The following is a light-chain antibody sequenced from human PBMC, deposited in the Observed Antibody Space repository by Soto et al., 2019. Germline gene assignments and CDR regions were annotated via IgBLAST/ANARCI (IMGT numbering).Light chain of an antibody. Sequence: IVLTQSAATLCLSPGESATLSCRASQNIDYYLHWYQQKPGQSPRLVIYDTFNRATGIPARFSGSGSGTDFTLTISSLEPEDFTIYYCQQRSNSPPITSGQGTRLAI. CDR1: QNIDYY. V-gene: IGKV3-11*01. CDR3: QQRSNSPPIT. J-gene: IGKJ5*01. CDR2: DTF.